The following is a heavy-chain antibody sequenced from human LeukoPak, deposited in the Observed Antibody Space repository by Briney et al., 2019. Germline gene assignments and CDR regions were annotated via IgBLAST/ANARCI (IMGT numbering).Heavy chain of an antibody. J-gene: IGHJ4*02. Sequence: SSVKLSCKASGGTFSSYAISWVRQAPGQGLEWMGGIIPIFGTANYAQKLQGRVTITTDESTSTGYMELSSLRSEDTAVYYCARAIYDSSGYYYDVGYYFDYWGQGTLVSVPS. V-gene: IGHV1-69*05. D-gene: IGHD3-22*01. CDR3: ARAIYDSSGYYYDVGYYFDY. CDR2: IIPIFGTA. CDR1: GGTFSSYA.